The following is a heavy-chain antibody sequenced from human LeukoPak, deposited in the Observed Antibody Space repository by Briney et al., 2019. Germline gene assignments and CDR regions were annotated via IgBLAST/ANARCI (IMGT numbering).Heavy chain of an antibody. V-gene: IGHV3-64D*06. CDR3: VNQISGWVY. J-gene: IGHJ4*02. Sequence: GGSLRLSCSASGFTFDTFVMHWVRQAPGKGLEYVSGISGNGGSTYNADFVKGRFTISRDNSKNTLFLQMTRLRAEDTAVYYCVNQISGWVYWGQGTLVTVSS. CDR2: ISGNGGST. D-gene: IGHD6-19*01. CDR1: GFTFDTFV.